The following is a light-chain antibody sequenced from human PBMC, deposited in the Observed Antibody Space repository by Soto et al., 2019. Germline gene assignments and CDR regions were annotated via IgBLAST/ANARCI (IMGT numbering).Light chain of an antibody. Sequence: QSVLTQPPSVSGAPGQRVTISCTGSSSNIGAGYDGHWYQQLPGTAPKLLIYGNSNRPSGVPDRFSGSKSGTSASLAITGRQAEDEADYYCQSYDNSLSAYVFGTGTKLTVL. CDR3: QSYDNSLSAYV. CDR2: GNS. J-gene: IGLJ1*01. V-gene: IGLV1-40*01. CDR1: SSNIGAGYD.